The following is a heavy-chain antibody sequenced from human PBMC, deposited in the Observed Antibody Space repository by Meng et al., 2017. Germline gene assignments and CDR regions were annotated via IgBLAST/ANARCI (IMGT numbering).Heavy chain of an antibody. CDR2: IYPSGST. J-gene: IGHJ4*02. Sequence: QAQLLVSGLGPVKPSGPLSLTCAVSGGSISSSNWWSWVRQPPGKGLEWIGEIYPSGSTNYNPSLKSRVTISVDKSKNQFSLKLSSVTAADTAVYYCARGRYSSGWDRFDYWGQGTLVTVSS. D-gene: IGHD6-19*01. V-gene: IGHV4-4*02. CDR1: GGSISSSNW. CDR3: ARGRYSSGWDRFDY.